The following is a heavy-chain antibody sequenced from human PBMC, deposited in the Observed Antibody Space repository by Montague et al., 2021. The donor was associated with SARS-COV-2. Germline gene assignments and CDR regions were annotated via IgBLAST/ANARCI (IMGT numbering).Heavy chain of an antibody. CDR2: INHSGST. CDR1: GVSFSDYC. D-gene: IGHD3-22*01. J-gene: IGHJ2*01. V-gene: IGHV4-34*01. CDR3: ARGAPTISMILVVMTGAGWYFDL. Sequence: SETLSLTCAVYGVSFSDYCWSWIRQPPGKGLEWIGEINHSGSTNYNPSLRSRVTISVDTSKNQFSLKLSAVTAADTAVYYCARGAPTISMILVVMTGAGWYFDLWGRGALVTVSS.